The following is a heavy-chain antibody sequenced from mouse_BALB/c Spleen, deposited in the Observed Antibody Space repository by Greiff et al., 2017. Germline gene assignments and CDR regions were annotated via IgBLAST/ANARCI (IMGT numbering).Heavy chain of an antibody. J-gene: IGHJ4*01. V-gene: IGHV2-3*01. CDR3: ANYYDYDEGAMDY. CDR2: IWGYGST. Sequence: QVQLKESGPGLVAPSPSLSITCTVSGFSFTSYGVSWVRQPPGQGLEWLGVIWGYGSTNYHSALISRLSINKDNSQSQVFLKLNSLQTDDTATYYCANYYDYDEGAMDYWGQGTSVTVSS. D-gene: IGHD2-4*01. CDR1: GFSFTSYG.